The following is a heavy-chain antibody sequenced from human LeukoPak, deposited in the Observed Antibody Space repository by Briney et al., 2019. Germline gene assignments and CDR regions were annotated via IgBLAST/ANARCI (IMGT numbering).Heavy chain of an antibody. CDR2: MYFTGNT. J-gene: IGHJ4*02. CDR3: ARGVVIAPQTFDY. Sequence: PSETLSLTCAVSGGSISSGGFSWSWIRQPPGKGREWIGYMYFTGNTYYNPSLKSRVTISVDTSKNKFSLKLSSVTAADTAVYYCARGVVIAPQTFDYWGQGTLVTVSS. D-gene: IGHD2-21*01. V-gene: IGHV4-30-4*07. CDR1: GGSISSGGFS.